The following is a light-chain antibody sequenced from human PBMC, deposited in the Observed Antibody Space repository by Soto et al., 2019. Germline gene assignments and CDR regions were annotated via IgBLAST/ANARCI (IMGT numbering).Light chain of an antibody. CDR2: GAS. J-gene: IGKJ1*01. CDR1: QTITTNS. V-gene: IGKV3-20*01. CDR3: QQYGASPRT. Sequence: EIVMTQSPATLSVSPGERATLSCRASQTITTNSLAWYQQKPGQSPRLLIYGASSRATGIPDRFRGSGSGTDFTLTISRLEPEDFAVYYCQQYGASPRTFGQGTKVDI.